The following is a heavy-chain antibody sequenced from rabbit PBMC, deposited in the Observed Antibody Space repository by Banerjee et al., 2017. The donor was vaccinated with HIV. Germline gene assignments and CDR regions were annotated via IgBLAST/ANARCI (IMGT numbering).Heavy chain of an antibody. D-gene: IGHD8-1*01. V-gene: IGHV1S47*01. CDR1: GFSFSNNYV. CDR2: IYTGDGST. CDR3: AKSGSYYPPFAL. J-gene: IGHJ4*01. Sequence: QEQLEESGGDLVKPEGSLTLTCTASGFSFSNNYVMCWVRQAPGKGLEWIACIYTGDGSTYYASWAKGRFTISRSTSLNTVTLQMTSLTAADTATYFCAKSGSYYPPFALWGPGTLVTVS.